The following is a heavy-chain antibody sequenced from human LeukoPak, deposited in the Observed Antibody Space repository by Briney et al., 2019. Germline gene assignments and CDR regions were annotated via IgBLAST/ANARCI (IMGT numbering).Heavy chain of an antibody. Sequence: SVKVSCKASGGTFSSYAISWVRQAPGQGLEWMGGIIPIFGTANYAQKFQGRVTITTDESTSTAYMELSSLRSEDTAVYYCAREGVVVPAAFDAFDIWGQGTMVTVSS. CDR2: IIPIFGTA. CDR1: GGTFSSYA. V-gene: IGHV1-69*05. J-gene: IGHJ3*02. CDR3: AREGVVVPAAFDAFDI. D-gene: IGHD2-2*01.